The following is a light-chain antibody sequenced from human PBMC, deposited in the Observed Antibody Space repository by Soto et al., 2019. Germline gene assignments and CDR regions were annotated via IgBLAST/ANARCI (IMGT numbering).Light chain of an antibody. CDR3: QQASSFPLT. V-gene: IGKV1-12*01. Sequence: IQMTQSPPSVSASVGDSVTITCRARQLISSWLAWYQVKPGKAPKLLIYGATNRESGVPSRLSSSESGTLFTLSISSLQPEDFATYYCQQASSFPLTFGGGTTVEI. J-gene: IGKJ4*01. CDR2: GAT. CDR1: QLISSW.